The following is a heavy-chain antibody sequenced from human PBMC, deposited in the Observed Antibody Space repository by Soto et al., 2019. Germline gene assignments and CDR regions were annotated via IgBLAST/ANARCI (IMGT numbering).Heavy chain of an antibody. CDR2: ILYDESDQ. CDR3: AKDGTHLWSKQYYFDS. V-gene: IGHV3-30*18. D-gene: IGHD1-26*01. J-gene: IGHJ4*02. CDR1: GFTFSDYT. Sequence: QVQLVESGGGVVQPGRSLRLSCSASGFTFSDYTMHWVRQAPGRGLEWVAIILYDESDQYYSDSVKGRFTISRDNSKNTLYLQMHSLTTEDTADYYCAKDGTHLWSKQYYFDSWGQGALVTVSS.